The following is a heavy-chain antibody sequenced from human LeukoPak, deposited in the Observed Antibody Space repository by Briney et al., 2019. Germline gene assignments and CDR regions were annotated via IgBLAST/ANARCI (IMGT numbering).Heavy chain of an antibody. J-gene: IGHJ4*02. CDR3: ASESEYYDILTGYDY. CDR1: GGSFSGYY. V-gene: IGHV4-34*01. D-gene: IGHD3-9*01. CDR2: INHSGST. Sequence: SETLSLTCAVYGGSFSGYYWSWIRQPPGKGLEWIGEINHSGSTNYNPSLKSRVTISVDTSKNQFSLKLSSVTAADTAVYYCASESEYYDILTGYDYWGQGTLVTVSS.